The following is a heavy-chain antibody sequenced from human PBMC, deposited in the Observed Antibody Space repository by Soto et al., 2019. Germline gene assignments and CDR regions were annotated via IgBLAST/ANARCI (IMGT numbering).Heavy chain of an antibody. Sequence: SETLSLTCAVYGGSFSGYYWSWIRQPPGKGLEWIGEINHSGSTNYNPSLKSRVTISVDTSKNQFSLKLSSVTAADTAVYYCARGRYSRRSKGAPTYYYGMDVWGQGTTVTVS. CDR2: INHSGST. J-gene: IGHJ6*02. D-gene: IGHD6-13*01. CDR1: GGSFSGYY. V-gene: IGHV4-34*01. CDR3: ARGRYSRRSKGAPTYYYGMDV.